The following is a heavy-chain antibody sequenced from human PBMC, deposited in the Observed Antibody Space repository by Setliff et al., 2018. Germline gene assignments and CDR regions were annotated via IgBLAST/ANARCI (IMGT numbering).Heavy chain of an antibody. CDR3: ARKTLLYSGFFTYYGFDV. V-gene: IGHV4-34*01. J-gene: IGHJ6*02. CDR1: GGPLPDHY. Sequence: SETLSLTCAVYGGPLPDHYWTWIRQSPGKGLEWIGDIDHRGRTNYSPSLRSRVTISVDTSKNQFSLKLNSVTAADTAVYYCARKTLLYSGFFTYYGFDVWGQGTTVTVSS. D-gene: IGHD4-4*01. CDR2: IDHRGRT.